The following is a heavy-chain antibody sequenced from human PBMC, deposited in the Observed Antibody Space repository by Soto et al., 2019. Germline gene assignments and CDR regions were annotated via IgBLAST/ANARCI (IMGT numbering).Heavy chain of an antibody. CDR3: AREEEYSSSSDAFDI. J-gene: IGHJ3*02. Sequence: ASVKVSCKASGGTFSSYAISWVRQAPGQGLEWMGGIIPIFGTANYALKFQGRVTITADESTSTVYMELNRLRSEDTAVYYCAREEEYSSSSDAFDIWGQGTMVTVSS. D-gene: IGHD6-6*01. CDR1: GGTFSSYA. CDR2: IIPIFGTA. V-gene: IGHV1-69*13.